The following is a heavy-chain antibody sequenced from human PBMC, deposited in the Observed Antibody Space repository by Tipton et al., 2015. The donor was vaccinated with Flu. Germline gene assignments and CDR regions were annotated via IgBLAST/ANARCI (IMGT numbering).Heavy chain of an antibody. CDR3: ARGYSNCGGDCYSLFDY. Sequence: TLSLTCTVSGGSISSGNYHWSWIQQPAGKGLEWIGRMYTSGSSNYKPSLKSRVTISVDMSKNQFSLKLSSVTAADTAVYYCARGYSNCGGDCYSLFDYWGQGTLVTVSS. CDR1: GGSISSGNYH. V-gene: IGHV4-61*02. CDR2: MYTSGSS. D-gene: IGHD2-21*02. J-gene: IGHJ4*02.